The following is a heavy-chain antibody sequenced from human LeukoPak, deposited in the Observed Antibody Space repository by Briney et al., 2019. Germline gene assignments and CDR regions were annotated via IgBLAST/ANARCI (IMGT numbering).Heavy chain of an antibody. CDR2: IYSGGST. J-gene: IGHJ4*02. CDR3: ARDKSTSPNE. CDR1: GFTVSRNS. V-gene: IGHV3-66*01. Sequence: GSLRLSCAASGFTVSRNSMSWVRQAPGKGLECVSVIYSGGSTYYADSVKGRFTISRDNSKNTLFLQMNSLRAEDTAVYYCARDKSTSPNEWGQGTLVTVSS. D-gene: IGHD1/OR15-1a*01.